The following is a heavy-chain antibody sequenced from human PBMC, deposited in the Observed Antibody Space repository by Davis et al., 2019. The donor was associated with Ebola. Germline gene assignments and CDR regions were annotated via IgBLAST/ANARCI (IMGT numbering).Heavy chain of an antibody. CDR3: AREGSEFNDAFDM. CDR2: INSDGSST. Sequence: HTGGSLRLSCAASGFTFSSYWMHWVRQAPGKGLVWVSRINSDGSSTSYADSVKGRFTISRDNVKNTLYLQMNSLRAEDTAVYYCAREGSEFNDAFDMWGQGTMVTVPS. V-gene: IGHV3-74*01. CDR1: GFTFSSYW. J-gene: IGHJ3*02. D-gene: IGHD3-10*01.